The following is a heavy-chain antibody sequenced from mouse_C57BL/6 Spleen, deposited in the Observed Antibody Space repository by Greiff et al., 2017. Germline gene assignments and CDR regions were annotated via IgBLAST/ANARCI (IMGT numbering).Heavy chain of an antibody. V-gene: IGHV1-50*01. D-gene: IGHD3-2*02. CDR2: IDPSDSYT. J-gene: IGHJ2*01. CDR1: GYTFTSYW. Sequence: QVQLQQPGAELVKPGASVKLSCKASGYTFTSYWMQWVKQRPGQGLEWIGEIDPSDSYTNYNQKFKGKATLTVDTSSSTAYMQLSSLTSEDSAVYYCARRLQLRLLDYWGQGTTLTVSS. CDR3: ARRLQLRLLDY.